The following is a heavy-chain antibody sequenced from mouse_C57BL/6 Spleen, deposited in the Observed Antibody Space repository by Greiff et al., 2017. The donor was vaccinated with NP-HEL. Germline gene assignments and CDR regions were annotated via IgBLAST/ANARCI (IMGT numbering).Heavy chain of an antibody. CDR2: IHPNSGST. J-gene: IGHJ3*01. D-gene: IGHD2-4*01. Sequence: QVQLQQPGAELVKPGASVKLSCKASGYTFTSYWMHWVKQRPGQGLEWIGMIHPNSGSTNYNEKFKSKATLTVDKSSSTAYMQLSSLTSEDSAVDYGEKEGAYYDYGRFAYWGQGTLVTVSA. CDR1: GYTFTSYW. V-gene: IGHV1-64*01. CDR3: EKEGAYYDYGRFAY.